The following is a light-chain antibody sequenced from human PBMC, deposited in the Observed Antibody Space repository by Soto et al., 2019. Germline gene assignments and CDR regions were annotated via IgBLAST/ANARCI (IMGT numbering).Light chain of an antibody. CDR1: QSVSSQ. J-gene: IGKJ1*01. V-gene: IGKV3-11*01. CDR2: DAF. Sequence: DIVLTQSPATLSLSPGERATLSCRASQSVSSQLAWYQQKPGQAPRLLIYDAFKRAAGVPGRFSGSGSGTDFNLTISSLQPDDFAVYYCQQRSSWPTFGHGTKVDIK. CDR3: QQRSSWPT.